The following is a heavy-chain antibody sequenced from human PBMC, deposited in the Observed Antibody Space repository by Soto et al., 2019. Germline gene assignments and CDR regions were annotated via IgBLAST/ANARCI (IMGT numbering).Heavy chain of an antibody. CDR2: INPNSGGT. Sequence: ASVKVSCKASGYSFTNYDIHWVRQAAGLGLEWMGWINPNSGGTNYAQKFQGWVTMTRDTSTSTVYMELSSLRSEDTAVYYCAREGASSGAFDYWGQGTLXXVSS. J-gene: IGHJ4*02. D-gene: IGHD2-15*01. CDR1: GYSFTNYD. CDR3: AREGASSGAFDY. V-gene: IGHV1-2*04.